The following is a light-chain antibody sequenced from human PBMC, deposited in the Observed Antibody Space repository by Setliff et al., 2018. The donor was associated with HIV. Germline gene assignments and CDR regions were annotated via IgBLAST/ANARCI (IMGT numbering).Light chain of an antibody. Sequence: ALTQPRSVSGSRGQSVTISCTGTSSDVGFFNYVSWYQQHPGKAPKRMIYEVNKRTSGVPDRFARSKSGNTASLTISGLQADDETDYYCCSYAGNFLHVFGTGTKV. CDR1: SSDVGFFNY. CDR2: EVN. CDR3: CSYAGNFLHV. V-gene: IGLV2-11*01. J-gene: IGLJ1*01.